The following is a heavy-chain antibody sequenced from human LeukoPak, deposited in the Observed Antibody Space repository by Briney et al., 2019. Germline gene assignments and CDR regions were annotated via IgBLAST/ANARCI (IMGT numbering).Heavy chain of an antibody. CDR3: ASGDNDPLFDY. V-gene: IGHV4-31*03. Sequence: SQTLSLTCTVSGGSISSGGYYWSWIRQHPGKGLEWIGSIYYSGSTNYNPYLQGRVTISLDTSRNQFPLKLSSVTAADTAMYYCASGDNDPLFDYWGQGTLVTVSS. CDR2: IYYSGST. CDR1: GGSISSGGYY. D-gene: IGHD1-1*01. J-gene: IGHJ4*02.